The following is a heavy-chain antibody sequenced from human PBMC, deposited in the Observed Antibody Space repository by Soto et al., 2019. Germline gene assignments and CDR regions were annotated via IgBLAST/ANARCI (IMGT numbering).Heavy chain of an antibody. V-gene: IGHV4-59*01. Sequence: NPSETLSLTCTVSGGSISSYYWSWIRQPPGKGLEWIGYIYYSGSTNYNPSLKSRVAISVDTSKNQFSLKLSSVTAADTAMYYCARVRGSSLSFDYWGQGTLVTVPT. J-gene: IGHJ4*02. CDR3: ARVRGSSLSFDY. CDR1: GGSISSYY. D-gene: IGHD6-13*01. CDR2: IYYSGST.